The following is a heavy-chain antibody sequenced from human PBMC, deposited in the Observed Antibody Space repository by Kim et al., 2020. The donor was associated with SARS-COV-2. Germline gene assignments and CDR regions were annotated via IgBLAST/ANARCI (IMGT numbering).Heavy chain of an antibody. V-gene: IGHV3-73*01. CDR1: GFTFSGSA. Sequence: GGSLRLSCAASGFTFSGSAMHWVRQASGKGLEWVGRIRSKANSYATAYAASVKGRFTISRDDSKNTAYLQMNSLKTEDTAVYYCTRTLPERRDYYYMDVWGKGTTVTVSS. CDR2: IRSKANSYAT. CDR3: TRTLPERRDYYYMDV. D-gene: IGHD1-1*01. J-gene: IGHJ6*03.